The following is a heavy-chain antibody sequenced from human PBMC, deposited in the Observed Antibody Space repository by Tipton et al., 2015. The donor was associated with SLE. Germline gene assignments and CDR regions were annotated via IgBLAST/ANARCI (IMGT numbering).Heavy chain of an antibody. D-gene: IGHD6-19*01. V-gene: IGHV3-23*01. J-gene: IGHJ4*02. CDR1: GFTFSSYA. CDR3: AKDHLDSSGWWAFDY. CDR2: ISGSGGST. Sequence: SLRLSCAASGFTFSSYAMSWVRQAPGKGLEWVSAISGSGGSTYYADSVKGRFTISRDNSKNTLYLQMNSLRAEDTAVYYCAKDHLDSSGWWAFDYWDQGTLVTVSS.